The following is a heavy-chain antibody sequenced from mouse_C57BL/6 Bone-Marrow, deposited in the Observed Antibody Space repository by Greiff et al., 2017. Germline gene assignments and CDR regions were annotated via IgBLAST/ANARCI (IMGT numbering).Heavy chain of an antibody. CDR3: ARPLGDGYYFYFDY. Sequence: CAPGGVVFSRYWMSWVRRAPGQGLEWIGEINPDSSTINYAPSLKDKFFISSDAAKNTLYLQMSNVRSEDTAIYYCARPLGDGYYFYFDYWCQGTTLSVSS. CDR2: INPDSSTI. J-gene: IGHJ2*01. CDR1: GVVFSRYW. V-gene: IGHV4-1*01. D-gene: IGHD2-3*01.